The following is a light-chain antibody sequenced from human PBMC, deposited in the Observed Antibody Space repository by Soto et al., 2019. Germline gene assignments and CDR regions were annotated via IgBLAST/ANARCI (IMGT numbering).Light chain of an antibody. Sequence: QSVLSQPASVSGSPGQSITISCTGTNRDVGSYNYVSWYQHHPGKAPKLMISEVSNRPSGISNRLSGSKSGDTAFLIISGLQAEDEADYYCSSSAITSAPIYVFGTGTKVTVL. CDR3: SSSAITSAPIYV. J-gene: IGLJ1*01. V-gene: IGLV2-14*01. CDR2: EVS. CDR1: NRDVGSYNY.